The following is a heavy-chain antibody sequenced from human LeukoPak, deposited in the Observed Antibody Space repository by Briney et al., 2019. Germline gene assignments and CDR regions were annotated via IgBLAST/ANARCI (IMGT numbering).Heavy chain of an antibody. V-gene: IGHV3-15*01. CDR1: GFTFSNAW. CDR3: TTAPTNNYEYYFDY. CDR2: IKSKNDGGTT. J-gene: IGHJ4*02. D-gene: IGHD3-22*01. Sequence: GGTLRLSCAVSGFTFSNAWMSWVRQPPAKGQELVGRIKSKNDGGTTDYAPPERRRFTISTDDSKNTLYLEMTVLKSEDTGVYYCTTAPTNNYEYYFDYWGQGTLVTVSS.